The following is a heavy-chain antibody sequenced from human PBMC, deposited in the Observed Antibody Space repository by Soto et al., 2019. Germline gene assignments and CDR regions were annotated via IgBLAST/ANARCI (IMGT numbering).Heavy chain of an antibody. CDR2: ISAYNGNT. CDR3: EISLRYFDWLEALDT. D-gene: IGHD3-9*01. CDR1: GYTFTSYG. Sequence: ASVKVSCKASGYTFTSYGISWFRQAPGQGLEWMGWISAYNGNTNYAQKLQGRVTMTTDTSTSTAYMELRSLRSDDTAVYYCEISLRYFDWLEALDTWGQGTLVTVSS. V-gene: IGHV1-18*04. J-gene: IGHJ5*02.